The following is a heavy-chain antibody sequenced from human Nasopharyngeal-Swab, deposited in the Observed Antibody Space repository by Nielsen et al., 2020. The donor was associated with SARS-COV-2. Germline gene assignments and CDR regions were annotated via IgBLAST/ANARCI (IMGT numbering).Heavy chain of an antibody. Sequence: GSLRLSCTVSGGSISSYYWSWIRQPPGKGLEWIGYIYYSGSTNYNPSLKSRVTISVDTSKNQFSLKLSSVTAADTAVYYCARDGGRAVWSNYYYYGMDVWGQGTTVTVSS. J-gene: IGHJ6*02. CDR2: IYYSGST. D-gene: IGHD3-3*01. V-gene: IGHV4-59*01. CDR1: GGSISSYY. CDR3: ARDGGRAVWSNYYYYGMDV.